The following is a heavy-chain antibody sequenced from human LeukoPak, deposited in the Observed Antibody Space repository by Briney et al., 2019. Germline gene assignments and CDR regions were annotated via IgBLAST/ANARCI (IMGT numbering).Heavy chain of an antibody. Sequence: PSETLSLTCTVSGGSICSSYSYWGWVRQPPGKGLEWIGNIYFSGSTYYNPSLKSRVTISVDTSKNHFSLKLNSVTAADTAVYYCAKPSNYYGSATDAFDFWGQGTMVTVSS. CDR2: IYFSGST. V-gene: IGHV4-39*07. J-gene: IGHJ3*01. CDR1: GGSICSSYSY. D-gene: IGHD3-10*01. CDR3: AKPSNYYGSATDAFDF.